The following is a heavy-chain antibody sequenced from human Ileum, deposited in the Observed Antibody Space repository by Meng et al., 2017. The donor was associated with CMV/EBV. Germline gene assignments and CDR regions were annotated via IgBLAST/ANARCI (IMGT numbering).Heavy chain of an antibody. Sequence: QLVQSGTERKKPGASVKVSCKASGNIFTGYYMHWVRQAPGQGLEWVGCINLNSGVIDFAQKFQGRITLTRDTSITTAYMELTRLIYDDTAVYYCARENWVYDYWGQGTLVTVSS. D-gene: IGHD7-27*01. V-gene: IGHV1-2*02. CDR1: GNIFTGYY. CDR2: INLNSGVI. CDR3: ARENWVYDY. J-gene: IGHJ4*02.